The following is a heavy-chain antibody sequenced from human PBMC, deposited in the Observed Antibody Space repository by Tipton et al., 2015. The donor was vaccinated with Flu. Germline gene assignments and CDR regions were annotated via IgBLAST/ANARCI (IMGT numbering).Heavy chain of an antibody. CDR2: INHSGST. J-gene: IGHJ4*02. Sequence: TLSLTCAVYGGSFSGYYWSWIRQPPGKGLEWIGEINHSGSTNYNPSLKSRVTISVDTSKNQFSLKLSSVTAADTAVYYCARMNRYGIDYWGQGTLVTVSS. D-gene: IGHD5-18*01. V-gene: IGHV4-34*01. CDR3: ARMNRYGIDY. CDR1: GGSFSGYY.